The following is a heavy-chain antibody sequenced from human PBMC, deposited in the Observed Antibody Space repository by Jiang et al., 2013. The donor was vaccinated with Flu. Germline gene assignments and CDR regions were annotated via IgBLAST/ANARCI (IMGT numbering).Heavy chain of an antibody. CDR1: GFTFSSYA. D-gene: IGHD3-10*01. J-gene: IGHJ4*02. Sequence: QLVESGGGLVQPGGSLRLSCAASGFTFSSYAMSWVRQAPGKGLEWVSAISGSGGSTYYADSVKGRFTISRDNSKNTLYLQMNSLRAEDTAVYYCAKGPTRWGSMVRGVIITGFDYWGQGTLVTVSS. CDR3: AKGPTRWGSMVRGVIITGFDY. V-gene: IGHV3-23*04. CDR2: ISGSGGST.